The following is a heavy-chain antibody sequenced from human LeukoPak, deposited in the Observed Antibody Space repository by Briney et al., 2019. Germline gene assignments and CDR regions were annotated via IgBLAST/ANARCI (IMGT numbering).Heavy chain of an antibody. CDR2: ISSSSSTI. V-gene: IGHV3-48*01. J-gene: IGHJ6*03. CDR1: GFTFSSYE. Sequence: PGGSLRLSCAASGFTFSSYEMNWVRQAPGKGLEWVSYISSSSSTIYYADSVKGRFTISRDNAKNSLYLQMDSLRAEDTAVYYCARELGSSSSYYYYYMDVWGKGTTVTVSS. D-gene: IGHD6-6*01. CDR3: ARELGSSSSYYYYYMDV.